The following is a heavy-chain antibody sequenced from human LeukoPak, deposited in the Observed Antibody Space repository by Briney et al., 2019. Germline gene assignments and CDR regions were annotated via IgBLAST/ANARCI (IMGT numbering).Heavy chain of an antibody. V-gene: IGHV3-30*02. CDR2: IRYDGSNN. J-gene: IGHJ4*02. D-gene: IGHD2-2*01. Sequence: GGSLRLSCAASGFTFSSYGMHSVRQAPGKGLEWVAFIRYDGSNNYYAASVKGRFTISRDNSKNTLYLQMNSLRAEDTAVYYCAKDGIGHCSSTSCYAWAYFDYWGQGTLVTVSS. CDR3: AKDGIGHCSSTSCYAWAYFDY. CDR1: GFTFSSYG.